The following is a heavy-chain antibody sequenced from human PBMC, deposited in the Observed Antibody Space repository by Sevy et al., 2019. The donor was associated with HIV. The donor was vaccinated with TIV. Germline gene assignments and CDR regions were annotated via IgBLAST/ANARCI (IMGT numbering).Heavy chain of an antibody. CDR2: ICYSRSK. V-gene: IGHV4-30-4*01. Sequence: SETLSLTCAVSGGSIGSGDYYWSWIRQPPGKGLEWIGYICYSRSKYYNPSLKSRVTISVDTSKNQFSRKLSSVTAAHTAVYYCAREVNLVVAATGERRGGNWSDPWGQGTLVTVSS. J-gene: IGHJ5*02. CDR3: AREVNLVVAATGERRGGNWSDP. D-gene: IGHD2-15*01. CDR1: GGSIGSGDYY.